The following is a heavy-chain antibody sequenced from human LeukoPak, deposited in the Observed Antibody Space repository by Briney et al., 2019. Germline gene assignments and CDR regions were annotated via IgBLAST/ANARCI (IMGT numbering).Heavy chain of an antibody. CDR2: IYYSGST. Sequence: SETLSLTCTVSGGSISSYYWSWIRQPPGKGLEWIGYIYYSGSTNYNPSLKSRVTISVDTSRNQFSLKLSSVTAADTAVYYCARHSGYEAPIAFDIWGQGTMVTVSS. CDR1: GGSISSYY. V-gene: IGHV4-59*08. D-gene: IGHD5-12*01. CDR3: ARHSGYEAPIAFDI. J-gene: IGHJ3*02.